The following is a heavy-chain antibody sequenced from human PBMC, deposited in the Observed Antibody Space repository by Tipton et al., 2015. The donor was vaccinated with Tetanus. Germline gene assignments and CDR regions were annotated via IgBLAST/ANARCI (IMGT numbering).Heavy chain of an antibody. Sequence: QMQLVQSGAEVKKPGASVKDSCKASGYTFTSYYMHWVRQAPGQGLEWMGIINPSGGSTSYAQKFQGRVTMTRDTSTSTVYMELSSLRSEDTAVYYCASGLQLGPIDYWGQGTLVTVSS. CDR2: INPSGGST. D-gene: IGHD3-16*01. CDR3: ASGLQLGPIDY. V-gene: IGHV1-46*01. J-gene: IGHJ4*02. CDR1: GYTFTSYY.